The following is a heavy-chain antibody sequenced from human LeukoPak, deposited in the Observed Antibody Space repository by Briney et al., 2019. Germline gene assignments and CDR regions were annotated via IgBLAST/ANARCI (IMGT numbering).Heavy chain of an antibody. V-gene: IGHV3-53*01. CDR1: GFTVSSNY. CDR2: IYSGGST. D-gene: IGHD4-17*01. CDR3: ARGGAVTTGWFDP. Sequence: GGSLRLSCAASGFTVSSNYMSWVRQAPGKGLGWVSVIYSGGSTYYADSVKGRFTNSRDNSKNTLYLQMNSLRAEDTAVYYCARGGAVTTGWFDPWGQGTLVTVSS. J-gene: IGHJ5*02.